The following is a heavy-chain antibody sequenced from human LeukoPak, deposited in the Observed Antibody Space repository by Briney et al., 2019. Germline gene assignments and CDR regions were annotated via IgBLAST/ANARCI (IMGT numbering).Heavy chain of an antibody. J-gene: IGHJ5*02. V-gene: IGHV1-69*05. CDR1: GGTFSSYA. CDR3: ARSMTTVTSGWFDP. Sequence: SVKVSCKASGGTFSSYAISWVRQAPGQGLEWMGRIIPIFGTANYAQKFQGRVTITTDESTSTAYMELSSLRSEDTAVYYCARSMTTVTSGWFDPWGQGTVVTVSS. D-gene: IGHD4-17*01. CDR2: IIPIFGTA.